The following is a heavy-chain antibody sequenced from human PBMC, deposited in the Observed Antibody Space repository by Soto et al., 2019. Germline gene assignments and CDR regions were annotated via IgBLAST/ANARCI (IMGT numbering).Heavy chain of an antibody. CDR3: ASIVSSAHGEFSD. V-gene: IGHV4-39*07. J-gene: IGHJ4*02. D-gene: IGHD3-10*01. CDR1: GGSISSSSYY. Sequence: SETLSLTCIVSGGSISSSSYYWGWIRQPPGKGLEWIGSIHYSGSTYYNPSLKSRVTISVDTSKNQFSLKLSSVTAADTAAYYCASIVSSAHGEFSDWGQGTLVTVSS. CDR2: IHYSGST.